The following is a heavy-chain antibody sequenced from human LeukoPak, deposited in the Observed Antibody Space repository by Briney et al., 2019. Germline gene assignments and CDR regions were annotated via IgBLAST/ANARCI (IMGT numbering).Heavy chain of an antibody. V-gene: IGHV1-46*01. CDR2: INPSGGST. CDR3: AKGEPGSSSWLHPDY. CDR1: GYTFTGYY. Sequence: ASVKVSCKAPGYTFTGYYMHWVRQAPGQGLEWMGIINPSGGSTSYAQKFQGRVTMTRDMSTSTVYMELSSLRAEDTAVYYCAKGEPGSSSWLHPDYWGQGTLVTVSS. D-gene: IGHD6-13*01. J-gene: IGHJ4*02.